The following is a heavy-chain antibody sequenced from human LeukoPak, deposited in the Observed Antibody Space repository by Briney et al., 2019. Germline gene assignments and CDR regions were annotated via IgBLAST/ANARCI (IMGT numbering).Heavy chain of an antibody. D-gene: IGHD3-10*01. V-gene: IGHV3-21*01. CDR1: GFTFSSYS. CDR3: ARVPLWFGELLLHRWAFDI. J-gene: IGHJ3*02. CDR2: ISSSSSYI. Sequence: TGGSLRLSCAASGFTFSSYSMNWVRQAPGKGLEWVSSISSSSSYIYYADSVKGRFTISRDNAKNSLYLQMNSLRAEDTAVYYCARVPLWFGELLLHRWAFDIWGQGTMVTVSS.